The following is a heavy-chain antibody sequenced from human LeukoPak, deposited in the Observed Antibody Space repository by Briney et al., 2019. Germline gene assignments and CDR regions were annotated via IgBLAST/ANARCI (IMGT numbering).Heavy chain of an antibody. J-gene: IGHJ4*02. CDR2: IYYSGST. CDR3: ARDGYYYDSSGYQYRLFDY. CDR1: GGSVGSYY. D-gene: IGHD3-22*01. Sequence: PSETLSLTCTVSGGSVGSYYWTWIRQPPGKGLEWIGYIYYSGSTNYNPSLKSRVTISVDTSKNQFSLKLSSVTAADTAVYYCARDGYYYDSSGYQYRLFDYWGQGTLVTVSS. V-gene: IGHV4-59*02.